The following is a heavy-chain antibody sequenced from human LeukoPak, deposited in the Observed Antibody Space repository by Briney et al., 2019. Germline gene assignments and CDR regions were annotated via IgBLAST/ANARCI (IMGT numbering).Heavy chain of an antibody. D-gene: IGHD3-10*01. CDR1: GFFFTSSG. CDR2: IGSDGSKQ. V-gene: IGHV3-30*02. Sequence: PGGSLRLSCAASGFFFTSSGMNWVRQAPGKGLEWVTFIGSDGSKQYYADSVKGRFSMSRENSRNTVSLQMNSLRLEDTAVYYCATDGSGTSFPYYFESWGQGTLVTVSS. CDR3: ATDGSGTSFPYYFES. J-gene: IGHJ4*02.